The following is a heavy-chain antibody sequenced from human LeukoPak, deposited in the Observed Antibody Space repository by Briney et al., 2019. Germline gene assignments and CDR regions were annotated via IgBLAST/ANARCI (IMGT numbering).Heavy chain of an antibody. CDR2: IKQDETEK. J-gene: IGHJ4*02. V-gene: IGHV3-7*03. CDR3: AKDRNVDTAMAELDY. CDR1: GFTFSNFW. Sequence: GGSLRLSCTASGFTFSNFWMGWVRQAPGKGLEWVANIKQDETEKFYLGSVKGRFTISRDNSKNTLYLQMNSLRAEDTAVYYCAKDRNVDTAMAELDYWGQGTLVTVSS. D-gene: IGHD5-18*01.